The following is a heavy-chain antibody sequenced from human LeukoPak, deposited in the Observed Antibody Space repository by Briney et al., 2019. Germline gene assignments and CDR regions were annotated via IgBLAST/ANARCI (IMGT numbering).Heavy chain of an antibody. V-gene: IGHV3-15*01. CDR1: GFTFSKAW. CDR3: TTCPTPTCYPGDY. Sequence: SGGSLRLSCAASGFTFSKAWMNWVRQGPVKGLEWVGRIRSKTDGGTTDYAAPVKNRFTISRDDSKNTLYLQMNSLKTEDTAVYYCTTCPTPTCYPGDYWGQGTLVTVSS. J-gene: IGHJ4*02. D-gene: IGHD2-21*01. CDR2: IRSKTDGGTT.